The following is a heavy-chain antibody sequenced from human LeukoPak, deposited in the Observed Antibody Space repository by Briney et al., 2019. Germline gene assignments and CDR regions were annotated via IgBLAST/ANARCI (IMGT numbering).Heavy chain of an antibody. D-gene: IGHD4-17*01. Sequence: PGGSLRLSCAASGFTFSSYEMNWVRQAPGKGLEWVSYISSSGSTIYYADSVKGRFTISRDNAKNSLYLQMNSLRAEDTAVYYCASEGSIDYGDNHYFDYWGQGTLVTVSS. CDR3: ASEGSIDYGDNHYFDY. J-gene: IGHJ4*02. CDR1: GFTFSSYE. V-gene: IGHV3-48*03. CDR2: ISSSGSTI.